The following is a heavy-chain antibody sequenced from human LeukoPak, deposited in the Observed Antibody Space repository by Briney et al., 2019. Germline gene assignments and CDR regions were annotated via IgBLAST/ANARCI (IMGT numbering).Heavy chain of an antibody. D-gene: IGHD2-15*01. Sequence: GSLRLSCAASGFTFSIYAMSWIRQPPGKGLEWIGEINHSGSTNYNPSLKSRVTISVDTSKNQFSLKLSSVTAADTAVYYCARRRLRIAFDYWGQGTLVTVSS. J-gene: IGHJ4*02. V-gene: IGHV4-34*01. CDR3: ARRRLRIAFDY. CDR2: INHSGST. CDR1: GFTFSIYA.